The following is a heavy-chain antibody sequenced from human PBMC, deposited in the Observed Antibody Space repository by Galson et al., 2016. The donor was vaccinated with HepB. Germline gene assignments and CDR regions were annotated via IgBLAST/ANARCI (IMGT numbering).Heavy chain of an antibody. Sequence: SGYTFTNYFIHWVRQAPGQGLEWMGIINPSGGSTSYAQKFQGRVTLTSDTSTSTVSLDLSSLTSEDTAIYYCARTLDYYHAMDVWGQGTTVTVSS. CDR1: GYTFTNYF. CDR2: INPSGGST. CDR3: ARTLDYYHAMDV. V-gene: IGHV1-46*01. J-gene: IGHJ6*02.